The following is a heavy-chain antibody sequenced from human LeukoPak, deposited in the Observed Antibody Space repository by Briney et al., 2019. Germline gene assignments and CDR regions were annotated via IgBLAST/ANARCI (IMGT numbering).Heavy chain of an antibody. CDR1: GFTFSSYA. CDR3: AKVAGDSWNYASLDY. Sequence: GGSLRLSCAASGFTFSSYAMGWVRQAPGKGLEWVSAISGSGGSTYYADSVKGRFTISRDNSKDTLYLQMNSLRAEDTAVYYCAKVAGDSWNYASLDYWGQGTLVTVSS. CDR2: ISGSGGST. D-gene: IGHD1-7*01. J-gene: IGHJ4*02. V-gene: IGHV3-23*01.